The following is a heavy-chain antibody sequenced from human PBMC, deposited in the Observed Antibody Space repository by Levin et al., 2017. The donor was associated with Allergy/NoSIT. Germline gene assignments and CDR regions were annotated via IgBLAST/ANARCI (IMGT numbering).Heavy chain of an antibody. Sequence: ESLKISCAVYGGSFSGYYWSWIRQPPGKGLEWIGEINHSGSTNYNPSLKSRVTISVDTSKNQFSLKLSSVTAADTAVYYCARGPRGPYYYGSGSYYALYDYWGQGTLVTVSS. D-gene: IGHD3-10*01. CDR3: ARGPRGPYYYGSGSYYALYDY. CDR2: INHSGST. V-gene: IGHV4-34*01. J-gene: IGHJ4*02. CDR1: GGSFSGYY.